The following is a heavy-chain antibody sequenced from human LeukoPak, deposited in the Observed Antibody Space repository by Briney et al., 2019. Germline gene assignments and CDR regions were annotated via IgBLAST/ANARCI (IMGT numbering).Heavy chain of an antibody. V-gene: IGHV3-7*01. D-gene: IGHD3-10*01. J-gene: IGHJ4*02. CDR2: IKQDGSEK. CDR3: AKDRGIGSGYDY. Sequence: GGSLRLSCAASGFTFSSYWMSWVRQAPGKGLEWVADIKQDGSEKYYVDSVKGRFTISRDNTKNSLYLQMNSLRAEDTAVYYCAKDRGIGSGYDYWGQGTLVTVSS. CDR1: GFTFSSYW.